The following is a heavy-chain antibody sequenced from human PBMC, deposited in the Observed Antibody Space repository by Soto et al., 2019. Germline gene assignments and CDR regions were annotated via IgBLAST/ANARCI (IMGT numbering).Heavy chain of an antibody. J-gene: IGHJ6*02. CDR2: INHSGST. V-gene: IGHV4-34*01. CDR3: ARDVLLWFGELFPYYYYGMDV. D-gene: IGHD3-10*01. CDR1: GGSFSGYY. Sequence: SGTLYLTCAVYGGSFSGYYWSWIRQPPGKGLEWIGEINHSGSTNYNPSLKSRVTISVDTSKNQFSLKLSSVTAADTAVYYCARDVLLWFGELFPYYYYGMDVWGQGTTVTVSS.